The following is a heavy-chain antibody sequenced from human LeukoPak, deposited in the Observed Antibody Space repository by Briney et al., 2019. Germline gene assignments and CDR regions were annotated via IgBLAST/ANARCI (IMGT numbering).Heavy chain of an antibody. D-gene: IGHD6-13*01. CDR1: GYTFTSYG. CDR3: ARDGIAAAGYVRCLDY. Sequence: ASVTVSCKAPGYTFTSYGISWVRQAPGQGLEWMGWISAYNGNTNYAQKLQGRVTMTTDTSTSTAYMELRSLRSDDTAVYYCARDGIAAAGYVRCLDYWGQGTLVTVSS. J-gene: IGHJ4*02. CDR2: ISAYNGNT. V-gene: IGHV1-18*01.